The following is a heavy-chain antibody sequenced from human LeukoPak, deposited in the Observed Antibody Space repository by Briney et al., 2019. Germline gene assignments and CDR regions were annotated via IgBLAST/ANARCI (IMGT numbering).Heavy chain of an antibody. D-gene: IGHD6-19*01. Sequence: ASVKVSCKASGYTFTNYAMNWVRQAPGQGLEWMGWINTNTGNPTCAQGFTGRFVFSLDTSVSTAYLQISSLKAEDTAVYYCACTFYSSGVGGFDYWGQGTLVTVSS. CDR3: ACTFYSSGVGGFDY. V-gene: IGHV7-4-1*02. CDR2: INTNTGNP. CDR1: GYTFTNYA. J-gene: IGHJ4*02.